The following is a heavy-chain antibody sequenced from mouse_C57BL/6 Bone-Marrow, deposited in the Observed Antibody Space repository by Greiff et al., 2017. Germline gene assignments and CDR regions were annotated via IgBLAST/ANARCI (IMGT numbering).Heavy chain of an antibody. CDR3: AREREYYGYFDY. V-gene: IGHV5-4*01. J-gene: IGHJ2*01. D-gene: IGHD1-1*01. CDR1: GFTFSSYA. Sequence: EVKLVESGGGLVKPGGSLKLSCAASGFTFSSYAMSWVRQTPEKRLEWVATISDGGSYTYYPDNVKGRFTISRDNAKNHLYLQMSHLKSEDTAMYYCAREREYYGYFDYWGQGTTLTVSS. CDR2: ISDGGSYT.